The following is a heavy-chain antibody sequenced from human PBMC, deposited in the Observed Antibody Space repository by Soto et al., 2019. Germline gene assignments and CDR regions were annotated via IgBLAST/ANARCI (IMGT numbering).Heavy chain of an antibody. Sequence: KPSENLSLTCTVSGGSVMSGSYYWNWIRQPPGKGLEWIGNIYYSGGTNYNPSLKSRVTISVDTSKNQFFLNLSSVTAADTAVYYCAREGRGDRSHPSFGPFEWGQGTLVSVYS. CDR1: GGSVMSGSYY. CDR2: IYYSGGT. J-gene: IGHJ4*02. D-gene: IGHD3-10*01. CDR3: AREGRGDRSHPSFGPFE. V-gene: IGHV4-61*01.